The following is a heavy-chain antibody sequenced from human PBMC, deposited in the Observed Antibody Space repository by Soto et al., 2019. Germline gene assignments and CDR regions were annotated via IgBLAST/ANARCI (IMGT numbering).Heavy chain of an antibody. CDR1: GDFIRSHY. J-gene: IGHJ4*02. V-gene: IGHV4-59*11. CDR2: IYYDVNT. D-gene: IGHD3-22*01. CDR3: ARWEYYYDSSGGDH. Sequence: SETLSLTCTVSGDFIRSHYWTWVRQAPGKGLEWIGSIYYDVNTNYNPSLNSRVTISVDTSNKQFSQKLCSVTAADTAVYYCARWEYYYDSSGGDHWGQGTLVTVSS.